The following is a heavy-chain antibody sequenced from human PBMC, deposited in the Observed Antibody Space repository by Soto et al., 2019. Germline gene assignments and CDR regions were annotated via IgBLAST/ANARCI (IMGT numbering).Heavy chain of an antibody. CDR1: GYTFTGYY. J-gene: IGHJ6*02. CDR2: INPNSGGT. Sequence: QVQLVQSGAEVKKPGASVKVSCKASGYTFTGYYMHWVRQAPGQGLEWMGWINPNSGGTNYAQKFQGRVTMTRDTSISTADMELSRLRSDDTAVYYCARGLLLRVSYYYYYGMDVWGQGTTVTVSS. CDR3: ARGLLLRVSYYYYYGMDV. D-gene: IGHD2-15*01. V-gene: IGHV1-2*02.